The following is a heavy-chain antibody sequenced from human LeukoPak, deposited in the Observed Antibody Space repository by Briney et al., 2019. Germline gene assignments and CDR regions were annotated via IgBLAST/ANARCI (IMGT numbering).Heavy chain of an antibody. CDR3: ARDSRYCASPGCYGDTFDI. CDR1: GFTFTSHW. J-gene: IGHJ3*02. V-gene: IGHV3-7*01. CDR2: IKQDGSEK. D-gene: IGHD2-2*01. Sequence: PGGSLRLSCAASGFTFTSHWMTWVRQAPGKGLEWVANIKQDGSEKYYVDSVKGRFTISRDNAKNSLYLQMNSLRAEDTAVYYCARDSRYCASPGCYGDTFDIWGQGTMVTVSS.